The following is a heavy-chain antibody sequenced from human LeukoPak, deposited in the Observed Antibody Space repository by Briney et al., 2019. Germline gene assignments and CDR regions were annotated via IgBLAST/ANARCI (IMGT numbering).Heavy chain of an antibody. J-gene: IGHJ3*02. Sequence: GGSLRLSCAASGFNFNSYSMYWVRQASGKGLEWVSSISSGSTFIYYANSMRGRFTVSRDDAQNSMFLQMYSLRAEDTALYYCAREPHDFHDDDGFDIWGQGTMVTVSS. CDR3: AREPHDFHDDDGFDI. D-gene: IGHD2-21*02. CDR2: ISSGSTFI. CDR1: GFNFNSYS. V-gene: IGHV3-21*01.